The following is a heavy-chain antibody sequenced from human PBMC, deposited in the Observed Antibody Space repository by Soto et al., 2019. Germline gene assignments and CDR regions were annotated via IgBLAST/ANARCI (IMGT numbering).Heavy chain of an antibody. V-gene: IGHV1-69*01. J-gene: IGHJ4*02. CDR1: GGTFSSYA. D-gene: IGHD3-9*01. CDR3: ASGDVGSLHQSILTHIYTKYYFDY. Sequence: QVQLVQSGAEVKKPGSSVKVSCKASGGTFSSYAISWVRQAPGQGLEWMGGIIPIFGTANYAQKFQGRVTITADESTSTAYMELSSLRSEDTAVYYCASGDVGSLHQSILTHIYTKYYFDYWGQGTLVTVSS. CDR2: IIPIFGTA.